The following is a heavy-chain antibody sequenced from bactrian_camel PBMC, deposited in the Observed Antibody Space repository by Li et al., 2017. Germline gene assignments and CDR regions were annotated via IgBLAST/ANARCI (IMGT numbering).Heavy chain of an antibody. V-gene: IGHV3S54*01. Sequence: HVQLVESGGGSVQAGGSLRLSCAASGYDYSPNYMVMGWFSQGTGKEREGPAAIYTAAGNAFAADSVKGRSTISKDNSNNTLYLQMNSLTPEDSAMYYCAADAHIIVCRPGSWYPINWGQGTQVTVS. D-gene: IGHD6*01. CDR3: AADAHIIVCRPGSWYPIN. CDR1: GYDYSPNYMV. J-gene: IGHJ4*01. CDR2: IYTAAGNA.